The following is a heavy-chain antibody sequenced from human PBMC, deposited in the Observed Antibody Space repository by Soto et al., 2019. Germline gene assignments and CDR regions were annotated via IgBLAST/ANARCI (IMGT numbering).Heavy chain of an antibody. CDR2: ISAYNGNT. J-gene: IGHJ4*02. CDR3: ARDLEVIPAAFSDY. V-gene: IGHV1-18*01. CDR1: GGTFSSYA. D-gene: IGHD2-2*01. Sequence: ASVKVSCKASGGTFSSYAISWVRQAPGQGLEWMGWISAYNGNTNYAQKFHGRVTMTTDTSTNTAYMEMRSLRSDDTAVYYCARDLEVIPAAFSDYWGQGTLVTVSS.